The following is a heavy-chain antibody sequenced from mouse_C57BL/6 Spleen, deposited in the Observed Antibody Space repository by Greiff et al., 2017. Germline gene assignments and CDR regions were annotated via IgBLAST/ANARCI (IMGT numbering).Heavy chain of an antibody. CDR1: GFTFSDYY. CDR2: INYDGSST. CDR3: ARTQARGYAMDD. V-gene: IGHV5-16*01. D-gene: IGHD3-2*02. Sequence: DVHLVESEGGLVQPGSSMKLSCTASGFTFSDYYMAWVRQVPEQGLEWVANINYDGSSTYYLDSLKSRFIISIDNAKNILYMQMSSLKSEDTATNDCARTQARGYAMDDWGQGTSVTVSS. J-gene: IGHJ4*01.